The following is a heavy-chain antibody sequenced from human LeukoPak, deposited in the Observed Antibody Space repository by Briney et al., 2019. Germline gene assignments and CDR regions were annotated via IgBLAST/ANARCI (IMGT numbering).Heavy chain of an antibody. CDR2: LFTGGNA. J-gene: IGHJ4*02. V-gene: IGHV4-4*07. CDR1: GDSMNGYY. CDR3: ARGLRWDSGNDWGPEH. D-gene: IGHD5-12*01. Sequence: SETLSLTCSVSGDSMNGYYWIWIRQTAGKGLEWIGRLFTGGNAECNPSLKSRVTMSVETSKSQFSLKLTSVTAADTAIYYCARGLRWDSGNDWGPEHWGQGVLVTVTS.